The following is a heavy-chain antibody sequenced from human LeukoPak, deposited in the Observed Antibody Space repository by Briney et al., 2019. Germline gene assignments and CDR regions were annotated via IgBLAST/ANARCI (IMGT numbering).Heavy chain of an antibody. CDR2: IDHSGST. CDR1: GYSISSGYY. CDR3: ARDRWFGELAPLDY. Sequence: PSETLSLTCAVSGYSISSGYYWGWIRQPPGKGLEWIGSIDHSGSTYYNPSLKSRVTISVDTSKNQFSLKLSSVTAADTAVYYCARDRWFGELAPLDYWGQGTLVTVSS. V-gene: IGHV4-38-2*02. D-gene: IGHD3-10*01. J-gene: IGHJ4*02.